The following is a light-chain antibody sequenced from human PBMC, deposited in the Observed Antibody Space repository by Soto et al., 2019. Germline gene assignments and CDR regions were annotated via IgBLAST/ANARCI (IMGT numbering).Light chain of an antibody. CDR1: QSVSSSY. Sequence: EIVLTQSPGTLSLSPGERATLSCRASQSVSSSYLAWYQQKPGQAPRLLLYGASSRATGIPDRFSGSGSGTGFTLTISRLEPEDFAVYYCQQYGSAPPLCTFGPGTKVDIK. CDR2: GAS. V-gene: IGKV3-20*01. J-gene: IGKJ3*01. CDR3: QQYGSAPPLCT.